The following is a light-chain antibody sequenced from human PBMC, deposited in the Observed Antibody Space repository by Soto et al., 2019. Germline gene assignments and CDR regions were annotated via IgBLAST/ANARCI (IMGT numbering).Light chain of an antibody. V-gene: IGKV3-11*01. Sequence: DIVLRQSPGTLSLSPGERATLSCRASPSVTNYLAWYQQKPGQPPRLLIYGAFNRAAGIPARFSGSGSGTDFTLTISSLEPEDSAVYYCQQRNIWPPVTFGQGTRLE. CDR2: GAF. CDR1: PSVTNY. J-gene: IGKJ5*01. CDR3: QQRNIWPPVT.